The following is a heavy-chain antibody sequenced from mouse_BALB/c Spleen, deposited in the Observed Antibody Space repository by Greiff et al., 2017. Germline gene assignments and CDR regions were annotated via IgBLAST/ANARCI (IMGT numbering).Heavy chain of an antibody. Sequence: EVKLVASGGGLVQPGGSMKLSCVASGFTFSNYWMNWVRQSPEKGLEWVAEIRLKSNNYATHYAESVKGRFTISRDDSKSSVYLQMNNLRAEDTGIYYCTSYRYYAMDYWGQGTSVTVSS. D-gene: IGHD2-14*01. J-gene: IGHJ4*01. CDR1: GFTFSNYW. CDR2: IRLKSNNYAT. V-gene: IGHV6-6*02. CDR3: TSYRYYAMDY.